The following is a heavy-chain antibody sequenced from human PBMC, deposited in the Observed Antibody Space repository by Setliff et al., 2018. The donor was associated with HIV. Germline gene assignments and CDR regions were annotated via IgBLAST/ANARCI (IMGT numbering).Heavy chain of an antibody. V-gene: IGHV1-8*01. CDR2: MNPNSGNT. Sequence: GASVKVSCKTSGYTFVGYYLHWVRQAPGQGLEWMGWMNPNSGNTGYAQKFQGRVTMTRNTSISTAYMELSSLRSEDTAAYYCARFRKFQLVGALDYWGQGTLVTVSS. CDR3: ARFRKFQLVGALDY. CDR1: GYTFVGYY. D-gene: IGHD1-26*01. J-gene: IGHJ4*02.